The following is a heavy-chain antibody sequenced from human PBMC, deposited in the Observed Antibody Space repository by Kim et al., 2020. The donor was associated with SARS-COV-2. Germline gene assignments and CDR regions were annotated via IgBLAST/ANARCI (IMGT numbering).Heavy chain of an antibody. CDR3: AASLGALYSFNY. V-gene: IGHV3-23*01. Sequence: LSLTCAASGFTFSSFAMTWVRQRPGRGLEWVSHIAAGGGSTYTPAVKGRATISRDNSKRTVYLSLDDMGPEDTAFYYCAASLGALYSFNYWGQGALVTVSS. J-gene: IGHJ4*02. CDR2: IAAGGGST. CDR1: GFTFSSFA. D-gene: IGHD3-16*01.